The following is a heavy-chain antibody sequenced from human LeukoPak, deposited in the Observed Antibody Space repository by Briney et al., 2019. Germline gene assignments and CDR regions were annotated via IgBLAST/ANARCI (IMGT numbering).Heavy chain of an antibody. CDR2: ISSSSSYI. D-gene: IGHD6-13*01. Sequence: GGSLRLSCAASGFTFSSYSMNWVRQAPGKGLEWVSSISSSSSYIYYADSVKGRFTISRDNAKNSLYLQMNSLRAEDTAVYYCAKLLSSSWYYFDYWGQGTLVTVSS. J-gene: IGHJ4*02. CDR1: GFTFSSYS. CDR3: AKLLSSSWYYFDY. V-gene: IGHV3-21*04.